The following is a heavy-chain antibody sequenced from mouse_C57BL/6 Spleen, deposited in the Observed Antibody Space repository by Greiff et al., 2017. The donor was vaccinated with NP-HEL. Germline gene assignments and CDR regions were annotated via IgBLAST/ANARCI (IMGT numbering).Heavy chain of an antibody. D-gene: IGHD1-1*02. CDR3: ARPPIEEIWTWFAY. Sequence: QVQLHQSGTELVKPGASVKLSCKASGYTFTSYWMHWVKQRPGQGLEWIGNINPSNGGTNYNEKFKSKATLTVDKSSSTAYMQLSSLTSEDSAVYYCARPPIEEIWTWFAYWGQGTLVTVSA. CDR2: INPSNGGT. J-gene: IGHJ3*01. CDR1: GYTFTSYW. V-gene: IGHV1-53*01.